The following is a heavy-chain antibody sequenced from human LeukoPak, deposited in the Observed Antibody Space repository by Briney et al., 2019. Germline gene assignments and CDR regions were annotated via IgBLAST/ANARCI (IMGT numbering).Heavy chain of an antibody. CDR1: GFTFSSYS. V-gene: IGHV3-21*01. Sequence: PGGSLRLSCAASGFTFSSYSMNWVRQAPGKGLEWVSSISSSSGYIYYADSLKGRFTISRDNAKNSLYLQMNSLRAEDTAVYHCARGRTTVPPTAGLMDVWGPGTTVTVSS. CDR2: ISSSSGYI. D-gene: IGHD4-17*01. CDR3: ARGRTTVPPTAGLMDV. J-gene: IGHJ6*01.